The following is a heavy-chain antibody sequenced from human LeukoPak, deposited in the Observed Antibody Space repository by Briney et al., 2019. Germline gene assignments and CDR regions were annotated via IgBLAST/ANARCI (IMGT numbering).Heavy chain of an antibody. Sequence: GASVKVSCKASGYTFTGYYMHWVRQAPGQGLEWMGWINPNSGGTNYAQKFQGRVTMTRDTSISTAYMELSRLRSDDTAVYYCARVYGYSGGFYYFDYWGQGTLVTVSS. CDR2: INPNSGGT. CDR1: GYTFTGYY. CDR3: ARVYGYSGGFYYFDY. V-gene: IGHV1-2*02. J-gene: IGHJ4*02. D-gene: IGHD5-18*01.